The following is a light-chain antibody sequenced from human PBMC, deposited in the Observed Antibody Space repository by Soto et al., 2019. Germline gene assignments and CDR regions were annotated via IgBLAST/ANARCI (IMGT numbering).Light chain of an antibody. V-gene: IGKV3D-11*01. J-gene: IGKJ5*01. CDR1: QGVSSY. CDR2: DAS. Sequence: EIVLTQSPATLSLSPGERATLSCRASQGVSSYLAWYQQKPGQAPRLLIYDASNRATGIPARFSGSGPGTDFTLTISSLKPEDFAVYYCQQRSNWPPTFGQGTRLEIK. CDR3: QQRSNWPPT.